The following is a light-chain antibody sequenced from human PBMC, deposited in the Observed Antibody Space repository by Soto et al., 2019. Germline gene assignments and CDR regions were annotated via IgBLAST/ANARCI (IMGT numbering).Light chain of an antibody. Sequence: QSVLTQPPSVSGVPGQRVTISCTGSSSNIGAGYDVHWYQQLPGTAPTLLISGNTDRPSGVPDRFSGSKSGTSASLAITGLQTEDEADYYCQSFDRSLTAWVFGGRTKLTVL. V-gene: IGLV1-40*01. CDR2: GNT. CDR3: QSFDRSLTAWV. J-gene: IGLJ3*02. CDR1: SSNIGAGYD.